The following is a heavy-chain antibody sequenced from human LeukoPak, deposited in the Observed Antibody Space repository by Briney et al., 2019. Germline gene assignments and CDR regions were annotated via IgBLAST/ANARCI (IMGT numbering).Heavy chain of an antibody. CDR1: GFTFSSYA. J-gene: IGHJ4*02. Sequence: GGSLRLSCAASGFTFSSYAMNWVRQAPGKGLEWVSLISGSGGSAYYADSVKGRFTVSRDNSKNTLYLQMNSLRAEDTAVYYCAKSNLKYYFDSWGQGTLVTVS. CDR3: AKSNLKYYFDS. V-gene: IGHV3-23*01. CDR2: ISGSGGSA. D-gene: IGHD6-6*01.